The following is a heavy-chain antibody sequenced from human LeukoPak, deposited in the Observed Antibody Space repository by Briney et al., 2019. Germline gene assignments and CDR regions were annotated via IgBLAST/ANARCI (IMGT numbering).Heavy chain of an antibody. D-gene: IGHD1/OR15-1a*01. CDR2: IKEDGSDK. CDR3: ATWNSDWEFAY. V-gene: IGHV3-7*05. J-gene: IGHJ4*02. Sequence: GGSLRLACAAAGFTFSGAWMTWVRQAPGKGLEWVAHIKEDGSDKYYVGSVTGRFTISRDNTKNSLYLQMSSLRAEDTAVYYCATWNSDWEFAYWGQGTLVSVSS. CDR1: GFTFSGAW.